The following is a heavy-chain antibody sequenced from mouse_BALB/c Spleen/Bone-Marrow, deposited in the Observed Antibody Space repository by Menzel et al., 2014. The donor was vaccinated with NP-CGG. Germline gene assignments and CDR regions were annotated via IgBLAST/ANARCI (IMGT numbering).Heavy chain of an antibody. J-gene: IGHJ4*01. Sequence: KLMESGGGLVQPGGSLKLSCAASGFTFSSYTMSWVRQTPEKRLEWVTYISNGGVSTYYADAVKGRFTISRDNAKNTLYLQMSSLKSEDTAMYYCTRDGYDVGGAMDYWGQGTSVTVSS. D-gene: IGHD2-2*01. V-gene: IGHV5-12-2*01. CDR3: TRDGYDVGGAMDY. CDR1: GFTFSSYT. CDR2: ISNGGVST.